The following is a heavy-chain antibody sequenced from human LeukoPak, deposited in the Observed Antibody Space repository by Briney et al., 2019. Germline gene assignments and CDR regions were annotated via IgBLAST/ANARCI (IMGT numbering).Heavy chain of an antibody. D-gene: IGHD3-10*01. CDR3: AKNRVLLWFRELLYGATGDAFDI. Sequence: PGGSLRLSCAASGFAFSSFWMSWVRQVPGKGLEWVANINQDGREKNYVDSVKGRFTIFRDNAKNSLYLQMNSLRAEDTAVYYCAKNRVLLWFRELLYGATGDAFDIWGQGTMVTVSS. J-gene: IGHJ3*02. CDR1: GFAFSSFW. CDR2: INQDGREK. V-gene: IGHV3-7*03.